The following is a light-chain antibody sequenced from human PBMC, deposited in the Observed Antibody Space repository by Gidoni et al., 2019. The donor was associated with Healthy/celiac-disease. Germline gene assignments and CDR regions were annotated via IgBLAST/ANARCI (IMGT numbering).Light chain of an antibody. Sequence: DIQMTQSPSSLSASVGDRVTITSRASQSISRHLNWYQQKPGKAPKLLIHAASSLQSGVPSRFSGSGSGTDFSLTISSLQPEDFATYYCQQSYSTPPGTFGQGTKVEIK. J-gene: IGKJ1*01. CDR2: AAS. CDR1: QSISRH. CDR3: QQSYSTPPGT. V-gene: IGKV1-39*01.